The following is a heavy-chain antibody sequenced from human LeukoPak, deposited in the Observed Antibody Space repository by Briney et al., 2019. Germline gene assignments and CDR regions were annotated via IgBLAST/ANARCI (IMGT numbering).Heavy chain of an antibody. J-gene: IGHJ4*02. CDR2: INPNSGGT. Sequence: ASLKVSCKASGYTFTGYYMHWVRQAPGQGLEWMGWINPNSGGTNYAQKFQGRVTMTRDTSISTAYMELSRLRSDDTAVCYCARAHSGDSSGYYPLDYWGQGTLVTVSS. V-gene: IGHV1-2*02. CDR3: ARAHSGDSSGYYPLDY. D-gene: IGHD3-22*01. CDR1: GYTFTGYY.